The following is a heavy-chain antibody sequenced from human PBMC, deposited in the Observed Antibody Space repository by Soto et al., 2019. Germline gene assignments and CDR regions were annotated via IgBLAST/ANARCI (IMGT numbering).Heavy chain of an antibody. D-gene: IGHD6-13*01. CDR1: GYTFTSYA. Sequence: ASVKVSCKASGYTFTSYAMHWVRQAPGQRLEWMGWINAGNGNTKYSQKFQGRVTITRDTSASTAYMELSSLRSEDTAVYYCARVISSSWSSDAFDIWGQGTMVTV. V-gene: IGHV1-3*01. CDR2: INAGNGNT. J-gene: IGHJ3*02. CDR3: ARVISSSWSSDAFDI.